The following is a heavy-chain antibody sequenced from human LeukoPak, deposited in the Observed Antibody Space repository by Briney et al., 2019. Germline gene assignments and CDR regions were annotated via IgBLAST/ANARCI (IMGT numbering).Heavy chain of an antibody. V-gene: IGHV1-18*01. CDR3: ATRVRGVTAYDY. CDR2: ISAYNGNT. Sequence: ASVKVSCKASGYTFTSYGISWVRQAPGQGLEWMGWISAYNGNTNYAQKLQGRVTMTTDTSTSTAYMELRSLRSDDTAVYYCATRVRGVTAYDYWGQGTPVTVSS. J-gene: IGHJ4*02. D-gene: IGHD3-10*01. CDR1: GYTFTSYG.